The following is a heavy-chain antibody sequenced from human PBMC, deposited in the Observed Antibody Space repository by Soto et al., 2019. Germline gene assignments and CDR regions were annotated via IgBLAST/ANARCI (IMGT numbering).Heavy chain of an antibody. CDR3: AKGYCSSTSCYGGWFDP. V-gene: IGHV3-9*01. J-gene: IGHJ5*02. CDR1: GFTFDDYA. D-gene: IGHD2-2*01. CDR2: ISWNSGSI. Sequence: EVQLVESGGGLVQPGRSLRLSCAASGFTFDDYAMHWVRQAPGKGLEWVSGISWNSGSIGYADSVKGRFTIPRDNAKNSLYLQMNSLRAEDTALYYCAKGYCSSTSCYGGWFDPWGQGTLVTVSS.